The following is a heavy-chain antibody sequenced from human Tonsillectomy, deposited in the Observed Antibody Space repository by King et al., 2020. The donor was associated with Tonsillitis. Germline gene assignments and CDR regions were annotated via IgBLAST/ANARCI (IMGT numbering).Heavy chain of an antibody. J-gene: IGHJ6*02. CDR1: GFTFSDYT. Sequence: VQLVESGGGLVKPGGSLRLSCVASGFTFSDYTMSWVRQAPGKELEWVSSMSGSTSYIYYAASVKGRFTISRDNGKNSLYLQMNSLRAEDTGVYYCAKDRQGGNYGMDVWGQGTTVTVSS. CDR2: MSGSTSYI. CDR3: AKDRQGGNYGMDV. V-gene: IGHV3-21*03.